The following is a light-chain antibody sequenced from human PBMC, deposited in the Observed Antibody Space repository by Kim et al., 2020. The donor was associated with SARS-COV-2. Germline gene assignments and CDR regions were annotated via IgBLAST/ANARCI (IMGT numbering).Light chain of an antibody. Sequence: IVLTQSPATLSVSPGERATLSCRASQNINSNLVWYQQKPGQAPRLLINVASTRATGIPARFSGSGSGTDFTLTISGLQSEDFAVYYCQQHNNWPRTFGQGTKVDIK. CDR2: VAS. CDR1: QNINSN. V-gene: IGKV3-15*01. CDR3: QQHNNWPRT. J-gene: IGKJ1*01.